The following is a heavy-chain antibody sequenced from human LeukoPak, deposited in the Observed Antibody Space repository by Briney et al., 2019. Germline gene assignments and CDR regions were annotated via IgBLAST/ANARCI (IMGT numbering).Heavy chain of an antibody. Sequence: PGGSLRLSCAASGFTFSSYAMSWVRQAPGKRLEWVSAISGSGGSTYYADSVKGRFTISRDNSKNTLHLQMNSLRAEDTAAYYCAKPPVGWNPWGEDYWGQGTLVTVSS. CDR1: GFTFSSYA. V-gene: IGHV3-23*01. CDR3: AKPPVGWNPWGEDY. D-gene: IGHD1-1*01. CDR2: ISGSGGST. J-gene: IGHJ4*02.